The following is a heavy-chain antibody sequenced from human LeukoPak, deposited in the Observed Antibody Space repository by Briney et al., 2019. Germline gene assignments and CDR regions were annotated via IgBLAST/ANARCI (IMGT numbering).Heavy chain of an antibody. D-gene: IGHD6-13*01. J-gene: IGHJ5*02. CDR2: MNPNSGNT. CDR3: ARDRRAYSSNWYNWFDP. V-gene: IGHV1-8*03. Sequence: ASVKVSCEASGYTFTGYYMHWVRQATGQGLEWMGWMNPNSGNTGYAQKFQGRVTITRNTSISTAYMELRSLRSDDTAVYYCARDRRAYSSNWYNWFDPWGQGTLVTVSS. CDR1: GYTFTGYY.